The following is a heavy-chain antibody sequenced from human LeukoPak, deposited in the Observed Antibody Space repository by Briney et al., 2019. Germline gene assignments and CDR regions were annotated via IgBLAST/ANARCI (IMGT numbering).Heavy chain of an antibody. V-gene: IGHV5-51*01. Sequence: GESLKISCKGSGYSFTSYWIGWVRQLPGKGLGWMGITFPHDSDTKYSPSFQGQVTISADMTINTAYLQWSSLKASDTAMYFCARHRDGFFDYWGRGTLVTVSS. CDR3: ARHRDGFFDY. CDR1: GYSFTSYW. CDR2: TFPHDSDT. J-gene: IGHJ4*02.